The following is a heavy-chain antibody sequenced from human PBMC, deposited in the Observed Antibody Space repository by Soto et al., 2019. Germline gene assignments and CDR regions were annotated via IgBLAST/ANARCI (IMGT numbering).Heavy chain of an antibody. V-gene: IGHV3-74*01. J-gene: IGHJ4*02. CDR2: SNSNGNSV. D-gene: IGHD2-2*01. CDR3: ARDRPDVEPPAYQPMFVC. Sequence: VQLVEFGGGLVQPGGSLRLSCAASGFTFSSHWMHWVRQVPGEGLVWVSRSNSNGNSVTYADSVEGRFTISRDNAKNTLYLQMNNLRVEDTALYYCARDRPDVEPPAYQPMFVCWGQGTPVTVSS. CDR1: GFTFSSHW.